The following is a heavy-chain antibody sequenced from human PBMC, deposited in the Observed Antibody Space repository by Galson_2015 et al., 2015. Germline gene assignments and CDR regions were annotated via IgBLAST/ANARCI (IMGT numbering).Heavy chain of an antibody. Sequence: SLRLSCAASGFTFSSYWMHWVRQAPGKGLVWVSRINSDGSSTSYADSVKGRFTISRDNAKNTLYLQMNSLRAEDTAVYYCARDKAVAGYKYYYYGMDVWGQGTTVTVSS. J-gene: IGHJ6*02. V-gene: IGHV3-74*01. D-gene: IGHD6-19*01. CDR2: INSDGSST. CDR1: GFTFSSYW. CDR3: ARDKAVAGYKYYYYGMDV.